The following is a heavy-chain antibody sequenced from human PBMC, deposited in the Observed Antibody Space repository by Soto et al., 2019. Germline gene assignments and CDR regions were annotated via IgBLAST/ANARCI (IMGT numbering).Heavy chain of an antibody. CDR1: GYTFTSYG. V-gene: IGHV1-18*01. CDR2: ISAYDGNT. CDR3: ARRATLTAMAVDIYGMDV. Sequence: ASVKVSCKASGYTFTSYGISWVRQAPGQGLEWMGWISAYDGNTNYAQKLQGRVTMTTDTSTSTAYMELRSLRSDDTAVYYCARRATLTAMAVDIYGMDVWGQGTTVTVSS. D-gene: IGHD5-18*01. J-gene: IGHJ6*02.